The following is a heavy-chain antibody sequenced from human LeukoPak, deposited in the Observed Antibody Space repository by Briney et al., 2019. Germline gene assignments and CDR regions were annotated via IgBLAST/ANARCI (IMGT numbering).Heavy chain of an antibody. V-gene: IGHV3-21*01. J-gene: IGHJ4*02. CDR3: ARSDRTRYYLDYFDY. D-gene: IGHD3/OR15-3a*01. CDR2: ISSSGTYI. CDR1: GFTFSIYS. Sequence: GGSLRLSCAASGFTFSIYSMNWVRQAPGKGLEWVSSISSSGTYIYYADSVKGRFTISRDNAKNSLYLQMNSLRAEDTAVYYCARSDRTRYYLDYFDYWGQGTLVTVSS.